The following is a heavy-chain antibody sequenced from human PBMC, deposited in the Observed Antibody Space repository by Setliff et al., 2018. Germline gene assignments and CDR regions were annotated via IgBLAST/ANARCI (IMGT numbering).Heavy chain of an antibody. V-gene: IGHV3-73*01. J-gene: IGHJ3*02. CDR2: IRSKGDSYAT. Sequence: GGSLRLSCAASGFTFSVSAMYWVRQASGKGLEWVGRIRSKGDSYATIYAASVRGRFTISRDDSKNTAYLQMNSLKTEDTAAYYCAAAPAGSDVFDMWGQGTMVTVSS. CDR3: AAAPAGSDVFDM. CDR1: GFTFSVSA. D-gene: IGHD6-13*01.